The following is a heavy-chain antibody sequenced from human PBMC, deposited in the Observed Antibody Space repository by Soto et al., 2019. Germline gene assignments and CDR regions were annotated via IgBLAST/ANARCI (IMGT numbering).Heavy chain of an antibody. Sequence: SETLSLTCTVSGGSISSYYWSWIRQPPGKGLEWIGYIYYSGITNYNPSLKSRVTISVDTSKNQFSLKLSSVTAADTAVYYCAREGIAAAGTYYYYGMDVWGQGTTVTVSS. D-gene: IGHD6-13*01. V-gene: IGHV4-4*08. J-gene: IGHJ6*02. CDR1: GGSISSYY. CDR2: IYYSGIT. CDR3: AREGIAAAGTYYYYGMDV.